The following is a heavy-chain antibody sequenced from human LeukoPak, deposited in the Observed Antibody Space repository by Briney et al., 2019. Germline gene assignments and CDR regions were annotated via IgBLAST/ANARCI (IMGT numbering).Heavy chain of an antibody. CDR2: IYYSGST. CDR3: ARVVPAAYYYYYYMDV. V-gene: IGHV4-30-4*02. J-gene: IGHJ6*03. CDR1: GGSISSGDYY. Sequence: SETLSLTCTVSGGSISSGDYYWSWIRQPPGKGLEWIGYIYYSGSTYYNPSLKSRVTISVDTSKNQFSLKLSSVTAADTAVYYCARVVPAAYYYYYYMDVWGKGTTVTVSS. D-gene: IGHD2-2*01.